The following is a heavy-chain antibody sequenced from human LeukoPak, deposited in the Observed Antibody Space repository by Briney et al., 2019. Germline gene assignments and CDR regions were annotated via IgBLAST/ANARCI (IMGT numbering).Heavy chain of an antibody. D-gene: IGHD1-7*01. CDR2: IKQDGSEK. CDR3: ARDRELPFYYYYMDV. CDR1: GFTFSSYW. Sequence: GGSLRLSCAASGFTFSSYWMSWVRQAPGKGLGWVANIKQDGSEKYYVDSVKGRFTVSRDNAKNSLYLQMNSLRAEDTAVYYCARDRELPFYYYYMDVWGKGTTVTVSS. J-gene: IGHJ6*03. V-gene: IGHV3-7*01.